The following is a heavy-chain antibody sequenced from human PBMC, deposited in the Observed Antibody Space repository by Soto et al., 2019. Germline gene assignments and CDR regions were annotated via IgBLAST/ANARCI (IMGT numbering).Heavy chain of an antibody. CDR1: GRSFSGYY. D-gene: IGHD1-26*01. CDR3: VRKTSIVGATFDY. Sequence: PSETLSLTCAVSGRSFSGYYWSWIRQPPGKGLEWIGEINHSGSTNYNPSLKSRVTISVDTSKNQFSLKLSSVTAADTVVYYCVRKTSIVGATFDYWGQGTLVTV. V-gene: IGHV4-34*01. J-gene: IGHJ4*02. CDR2: INHSGST.